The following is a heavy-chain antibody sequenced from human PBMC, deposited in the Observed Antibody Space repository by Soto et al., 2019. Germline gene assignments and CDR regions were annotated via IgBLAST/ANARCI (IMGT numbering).Heavy chain of an antibody. CDR2: ISSSGSPI. Sequence: EVQLVESGGGLVQPGGSLRLSCAASGFTFSSYSMNWVRQAPGKGLEWVSYISSSGSPIYYADSVKGRFTISRDNAKNSLYLQMNSLRAEDTAVYYCAGHEAGSGSDNYWGQGTLVTVSS. CDR3: AGHEAGSGSDNY. D-gene: IGHD3-10*01. CDR1: GFTFSSYS. J-gene: IGHJ4*02. V-gene: IGHV3-48*01.